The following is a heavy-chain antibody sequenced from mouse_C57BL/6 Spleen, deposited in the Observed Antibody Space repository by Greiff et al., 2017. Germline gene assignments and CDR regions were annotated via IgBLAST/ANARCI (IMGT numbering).Heavy chain of an antibody. Sequence: QVQLQQPGAELVKPGASVKLSCKASGYTFTGYWMHWVQQRPGRGLEWIGRIGPNSGGTKYNEKFKSKATLTVDKPSSTAYMQLSSLTSEDSAVYYCARAGYGNSYAMDYWGQGTSVTVSS. CDR3: ARAGYGNSYAMDY. V-gene: IGHV1-62-3*01. J-gene: IGHJ4*01. CDR1: GYTFTGYW. CDR2: IGPNSGGT. D-gene: IGHD2-10*02.